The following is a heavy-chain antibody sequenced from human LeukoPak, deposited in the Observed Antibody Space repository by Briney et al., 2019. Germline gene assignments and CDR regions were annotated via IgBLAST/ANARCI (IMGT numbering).Heavy chain of an antibody. J-gene: IGHJ5*02. V-gene: IGHV3-9*01. D-gene: IGHD3-10*01. Sequence: PGGSLRLSCAASGFTFDDYAMHWVRQAPGKGLEWVSGISWNSGSIGYADSVKGRFTISRDNAKNSLYLQMNSLRAEDTALCYCAKDLFPSLLWSYNWFDPWGQGTLVTVSS. CDR1: GFTFDDYA. CDR3: AKDLFPSLLWSYNWFDP. CDR2: ISWNSGSI.